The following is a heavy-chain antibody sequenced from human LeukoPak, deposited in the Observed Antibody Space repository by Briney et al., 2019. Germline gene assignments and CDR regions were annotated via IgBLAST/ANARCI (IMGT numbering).Heavy chain of an antibody. Sequence: SETLSLTCTVSGGSISSYYWSWIRQPPGKGLEWIGYIYYSGSTNYNPSLKSRVTISVGTSKNQFSLKLSSVTAADTAVYYCAREVELRIAVAGKGGYYYYYYMDVWGKGTTVTISS. CDR2: IYYSGST. CDR3: AREVELRIAVAGKGGYYYYYYMDV. V-gene: IGHV4-59*01. CDR1: GGSISSYY. J-gene: IGHJ6*03. D-gene: IGHD6-19*01.